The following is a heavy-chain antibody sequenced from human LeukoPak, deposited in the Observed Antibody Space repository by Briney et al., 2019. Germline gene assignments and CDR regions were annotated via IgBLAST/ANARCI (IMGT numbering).Heavy chain of an antibody. CDR3: ARDLSGSIYFDY. CDR1: VGSIISYH. CDR2: IYYSGST. V-gene: IGHV4-59*01. Sequence: SETLSVTCIVSVGSIISYHWSWIRQPPGKGLEWIGYIYYSGSTNYNPSLKSRVTISVDTSKNQFSLKLSSVTAADTAVYYCARDLSGSIYFDYWGQGTLVTVSS. J-gene: IGHJ4*02. D-gene: IGHD5-12*01.